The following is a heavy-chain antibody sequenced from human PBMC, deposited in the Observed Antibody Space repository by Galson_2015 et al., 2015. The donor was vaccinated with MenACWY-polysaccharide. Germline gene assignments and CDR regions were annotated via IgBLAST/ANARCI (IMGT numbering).Heavy chain of an antibody. D-gene: IGHD2-15*01. J-gene: IGHJ4*02. Sequence: ALRRGGAASGFSVASLCGTWVRHAPGKGLEWLSYITPTGDPKMYAVSVKGRFTIPSDNAKNSLYLQMNNLRAEDTAVDYCASRGVVTPYSLDYWGQGTLVTVSS. CDR3: ASRGVVTPYSLDY. CDR2: ITPTGDPK. CDR1: GFSVASLC. V-gene: IGHV3-48*01.